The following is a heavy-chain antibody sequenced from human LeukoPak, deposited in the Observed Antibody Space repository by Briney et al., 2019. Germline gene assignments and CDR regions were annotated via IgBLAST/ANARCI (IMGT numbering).Heavy chain of an antibody. CDR1: EFTFGDYG. V-gene: IGHV3-20*04. Sequence: RTGGSLRLSCEASEFTFGDYGVSWVRQAPGKGLEWVSGLNWDGGTTGYADSVKGRFTISRDNAKNSLYLQMNSLRAEDTALYYCARAQAYGDYRLLLDYWGQGTLVTVSS. D-gene: IGHD4-17*01. CDR3: ARAQAYGDYRLLLDY. J-gene: IGHJ4*02. CDR2: LNWDGGTT.